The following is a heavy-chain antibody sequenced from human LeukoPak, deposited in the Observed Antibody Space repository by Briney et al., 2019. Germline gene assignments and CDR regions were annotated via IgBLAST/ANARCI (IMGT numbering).Heavy chain of an antibody. CDR1: GFTFSAYN. D-gene: IGHD2-15*01. CDR2: ISSSRGTI. J-gene: IGHJ4*02. V-gene: IGHV3-48*02. Sequence: GGSLRLSCAASGFTFSAYNMNWVRQAPGKGLEWFSYISSSRGTIYYADSVKGRFTISRDNAKNSLYLQMNSLRDEDTAVYYCARDMGVSGLLPYYFDYWGQGTLVTVSS. CDR3: ARDMGVSGLLPYYFDY.